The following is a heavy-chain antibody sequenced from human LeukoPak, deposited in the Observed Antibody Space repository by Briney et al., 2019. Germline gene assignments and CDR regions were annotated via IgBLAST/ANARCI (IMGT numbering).Heavy chain of an antibody. V-gene: IGHV4-34*01. CDR2: INHSGST. J-gene: IGHJ5*02. Sequence: SETLSLTCAVYGGSFSGYYWSWIRQPPGKGLEWIGEINHSGSTNYNPSLKSRVTISVDTSKNQFSLKLSSVTAADTAVYYCXRXXYYDNWFDPWGQGTLVTVSS. CDR1: GGSFSGYY. D-gene: IGHD3-22*01. CDR3: XRXXYYDNWFDP.